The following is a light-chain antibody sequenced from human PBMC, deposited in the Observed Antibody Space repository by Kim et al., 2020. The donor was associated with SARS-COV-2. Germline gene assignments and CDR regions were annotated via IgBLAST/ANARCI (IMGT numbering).Light chain of an antibody. CDR3: QVWDSSSDHNYV. CDR2: SDS. V-gene: IGLV3-21*04. CDR1: NIGSKS. J-gene: IGLJ1*01. Sequence: PGKTARITWGGNNIGSKSVHWYQQKPGQAPVLVIYSDSDRPSGIPERFSGSNSGNTATLTISRVEAGDESDYYCQVWDSSSDHNYVFGPGTKVTVL.